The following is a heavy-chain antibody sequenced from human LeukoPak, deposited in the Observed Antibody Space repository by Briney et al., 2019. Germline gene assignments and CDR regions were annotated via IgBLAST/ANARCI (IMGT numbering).Heavy chain of an antibody. V-gene: IGHV3-7*02. J-gene: IGHJ4*02. D-gene: IGHD6-13*01. CDR2: IKQDGSEK. CDR1: GFTLINYW. CDR3: AAGTAADY. Sequence: PGGSLRLSCEASGFTLINYWMSWVRQAPGKGLEWVANIKQDGSEKYYVDSVKGRFTISRDNAKNSLYLQMSSLRAEDTAVYYCAAGTAADYWGQGTRVAVSS.